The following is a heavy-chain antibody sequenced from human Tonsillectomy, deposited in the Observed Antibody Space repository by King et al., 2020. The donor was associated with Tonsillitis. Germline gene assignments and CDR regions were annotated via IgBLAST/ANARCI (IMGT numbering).Heavy chain of an antibody. V-gene: IGHV3-48*03. CDR3: ATDYYSNFGGVGY. D-gene: IGHD4-11*01. CDR1: GFTFSSFE. Sequence: VQLVESGGGLVQPGGSLRLSCAASGFTFSSFEMNWVRQAPGKGLEWVSYISNSGSTIYYADSVKGRFTSSRDNAKNSLYLQVNSLRAEDTAVYYCATDYYSNFGGVGYWGQGTLVTVSS. J-gene: IGHJ4*02. CDR2: ISNSGSTI.